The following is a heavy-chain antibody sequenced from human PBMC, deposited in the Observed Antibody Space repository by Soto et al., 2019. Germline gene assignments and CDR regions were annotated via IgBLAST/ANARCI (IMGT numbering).Heavy chain of an antibody. CDR1: GFTINSQT. CDR3: ATYAPYCRGGTCDH. D-gene: IGHD2-15*01. Sequence: EVQLVESGGDLVQPGGSLRLSCAASGFTINSQTMNWVRQAPGKGLEWVAYISSTSNTIYYADSVEGRFTISRDNAKNSMFLQMNRLRAEDTAVYYCATYAPYCRGGTCDHWGQGTLVTVSS. J-gene: IGHJ4*02. V-gene: IGHV3-48*01. CDR2: ISSTSNTI.